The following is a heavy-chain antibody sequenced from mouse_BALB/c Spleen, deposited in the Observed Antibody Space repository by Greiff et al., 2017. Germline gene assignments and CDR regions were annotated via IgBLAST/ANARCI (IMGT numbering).Heavy chain of an antibody. CDR1: GYTFTSYY. Sequence: VQLQQSGAELVKPGASVKLSCKASGYTFTSYYMYWVKQRPGQGLEWIGEINPSNGGTNFNEKFKSKATLTVDKSSSTAYMQLSSLTSEDSAVYFCARLPPMDYWGQGTSVTVSS. J-gene: IGHJ4*01. CDR3: ARLPPMDY. CDR2: INPSNGGT. V-gene: IGHV1S81*02.